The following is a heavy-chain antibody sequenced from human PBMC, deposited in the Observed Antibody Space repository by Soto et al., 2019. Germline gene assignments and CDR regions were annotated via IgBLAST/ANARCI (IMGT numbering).Heavy chain of an antibody. J-gene: IGHJ6*02. CDR1: GGTFSSYT. Sequence: QVQLVQSGAEVKKPGSSVKVSCKASGGTFSSYTISWVRQAPGQGVEWMGRIIPILGIANYAQKFQGRVTITADKSTSTAYMELSSLRSEDTAVYYCASLMSSGYYCGMDVWGQGTTVTVSS. V-gene: IGHV1-69*02. D-gene: IGHD3-10*01. CDR2: IIPILGIA. CDR3: ASLMSSGYYCGMDV.